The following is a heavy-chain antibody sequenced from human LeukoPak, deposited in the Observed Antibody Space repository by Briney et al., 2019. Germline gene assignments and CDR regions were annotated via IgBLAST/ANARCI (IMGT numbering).Heavy chain of an antibody. Sequence: GGSLRLSCAASGFTFDDYGMRWVRQAPGKGLEWVSGINWNGGSTSYADSVKGRFTISRDNAKNSLYLQMSSLRAEDTALYYCARDSEYWYFDLWGRGTLVTVSS. J-gene: IGHJ2*01. V-gene: IGHV3-20*04. CDR1: GFTFDDYG. CDR3: ARDSEYWYFDL. CDR2: INWNGGST. D-gene: IGHD1-26*01.